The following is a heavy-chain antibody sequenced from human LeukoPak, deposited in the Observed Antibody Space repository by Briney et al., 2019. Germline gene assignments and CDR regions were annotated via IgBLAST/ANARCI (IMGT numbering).Heavy chain of an antibody. CDR1: GFTFSSYG. CDR2: IRYDGSNK. J-gene: IGHJ4*02. D-gene: IGHD2/OR15-2a*01. Sequence: GGSLRLSCAVSGFTFSSYGMHRVCQAPGKGLAWVAFIRYDGSNKYYADCVNGRFTIARDNSKNTLYLQMDSLRAEDTAVYYCAKLLGYFDYWGQGTLVTVSS. CDR3: AKLLGYFDY. V-gene: IGHV3-30*02.